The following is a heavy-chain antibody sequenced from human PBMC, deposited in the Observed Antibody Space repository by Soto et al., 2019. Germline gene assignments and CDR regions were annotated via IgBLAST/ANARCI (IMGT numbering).Heavy chain of an antibody. V-gene: IGHV1-69*13. CDR3: GGGYCSGGSCYVEYFQH. Sequence: SVKVSCKASGGTFSSYAISWVRQAPGQGLEWMGGIIPIFGTANYAQKLQGRVTITADESTSTAYMELSSLRSEDTAVYYCGGGYCSGGSCYVEYFQHWGQGTLVTVSS. J-gene: IGHJ1*01. D-gene: IGHD2-15*01. CDR1: GGTFSSYA. CDR2: IIPIFGTA.